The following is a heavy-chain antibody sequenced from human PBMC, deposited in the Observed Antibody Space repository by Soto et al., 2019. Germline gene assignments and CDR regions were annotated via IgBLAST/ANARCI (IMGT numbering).Heavy chain of an antibody. D-gene: IGHD2-2*01. V-gene: IGHV3-11*01. CDR2: ISSSGSTI. J-gene: IGHJ5*02. Sequence: PGGSLRLSCAASGFTFSDYYMSWIRQAPGKGLEWVSYISSSGSTIYYADSVKGRFTISRDNAKNSLYLQMNSLRAEDTAVYYCARDYIVVVPAFDPRGQGTLVTVSS. CDR1: GFTFSDYY. CDR3: ARDYIVVVPAFDP.